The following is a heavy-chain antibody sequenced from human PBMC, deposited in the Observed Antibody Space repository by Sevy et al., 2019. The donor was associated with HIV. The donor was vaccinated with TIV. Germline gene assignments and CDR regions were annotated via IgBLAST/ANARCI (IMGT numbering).Heavy chain of an antibody. CDR1: GYSFTTYW. CDR2: IYPGDSDT. V-gene: IGHV5-51*01. CDR3: ARRLGTSGLDY. J-gene: IGHJ4*02. Sequence: GESLKISCKGSGYSFTTYWIAWVRQMPGKGLECLGVIYPGDSDTTYSPSFQGQVTIPADKSINTAYLQWTSLKASDTAIYYCARRLGTSGLDYWGQGTLVTVSS. D-gene: IGHD2-2*01.